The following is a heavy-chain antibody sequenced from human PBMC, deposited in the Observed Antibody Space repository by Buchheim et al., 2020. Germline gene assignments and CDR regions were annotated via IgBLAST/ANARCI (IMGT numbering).Heavy chain of an antibody. CDR1: GGSISSGGYY. CDR2: IYYSGST. D-gene: IGHD3-3*01. J-gene: IGHJ6*03. Sequence: QVQLQESGPGLVKPSQTLSLTCTVSGGSISSGGYYWSWIRQHPGKGLEWIGYIYYSGSTYYNPSLKSRVTISVDTSKNQFSLKLSSVTAADTAVYYCARAWEYDFWSGYTSGHYYYMDVWGKGTT. CDR3: ARAWEYDFWSGYTSGHYYYMDV. V-gene: IGHV4-31*03.